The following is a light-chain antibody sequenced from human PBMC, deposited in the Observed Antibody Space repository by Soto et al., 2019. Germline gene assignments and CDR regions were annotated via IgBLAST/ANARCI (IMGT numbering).Light chain of an antibody. CDR1: EGISDY. CDR2: GAS. J-gene: IGKJ4*01. Sequence: DIQLTQSPSFLSASVGDRVTISCRASEGISDYLAWYQQKPGKAPKLLIYGASTLQSGVPSRFSGSASGTEFTLTISSLQPEDFAAYFCQQFNAYPLTFGGGTKLEIK. CDR3: QQFNAYPLT. V-gene: IGKV1-9*01.